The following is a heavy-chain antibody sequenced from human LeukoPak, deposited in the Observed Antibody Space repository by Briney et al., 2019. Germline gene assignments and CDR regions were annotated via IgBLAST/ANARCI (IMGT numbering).Heavy chain of an antibody. J-gene: IGHJ4*02. D-gene: IGHD3-3*01. V-gene: IGHV3-23*01. CDR3: ANPLGANYDFWSGYYD. Sequence: GGSLRLPCAASGFTFSSYAMSWVRQAPGKGLEWVSAISNSDGSTYYADSVDGRFTISRDNSKNMLYLEMNSLRADDTAVYYCANPLGANYDFWSGYYDWGQGTLVTVSS. CDR2: ISNSDGST. CDR1: GFTFSSYA.